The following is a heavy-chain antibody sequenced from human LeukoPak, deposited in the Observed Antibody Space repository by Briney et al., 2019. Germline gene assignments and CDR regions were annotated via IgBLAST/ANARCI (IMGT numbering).Heavy chain of an antibody. CDR2: IYYSGST. Sequence: SETLSLACTVSGGSITGYYWSWIRQPPGKGLEWIGYIYYSGSTNYNPSLKSRVTISVDTSKNQFSLKLSSVTAADTAVYYCATGDSSGYYFHDAFDIWGQGTMVTVSS. V-gene: IGHV4-59*01. CDR3: ATGDSSGYYFHDAFDI. J-gene: IGHJ3*02. D-gene: IGHD3-22*01. CDR1: GGSITGYY.